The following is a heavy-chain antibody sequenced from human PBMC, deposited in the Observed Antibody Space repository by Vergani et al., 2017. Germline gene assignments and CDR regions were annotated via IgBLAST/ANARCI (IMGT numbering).Heavy chain of an antibody. V-gene: IGHV4-39*07. D-gene: IGHD6-19*01. Sequence: QLQLQESGPGLVKPSETLSLTCTVSGGSISSSSYYWGWIRQPPGKGLEWIGYIYYSGSTYYNPSLKSRVTISVDTSKNQFSLKLSSVTAADTAVYYCARTALGSSDIDYWGQGTLVTVSS. CDR2: IYYSGST. CDR1: GGSISSSSYY. J-gene: IGHJ4*02. CDR3: ARTALGSSDIDY.